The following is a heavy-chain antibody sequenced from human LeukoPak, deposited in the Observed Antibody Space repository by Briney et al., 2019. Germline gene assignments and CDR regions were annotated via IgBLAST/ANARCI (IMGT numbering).Heavy chain of an antibody. CDR2: IGGSGDNT. J-gene: IGHJ4*02. CDR3: AKDQSDKGSYAAFDY. Sequence: GGPLRLSSAASGFTFNTYAMNWVRQAPGKGLEWVSVIGGSGDNTYYADSVKGRFTISRDNSKNTVYLQMNSLRAEDTAVYYCAKDQSDKGSYAAFDYWGQGTLVTVSS. D-gene: IGHD3-10*01. V-gene: IGHV3-23*01. CDR1: GFTFNTYA.